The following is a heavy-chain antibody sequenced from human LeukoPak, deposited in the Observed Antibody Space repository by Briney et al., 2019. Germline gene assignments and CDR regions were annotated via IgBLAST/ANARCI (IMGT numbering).Heavy chain of an antibody. J-gene: IGHJ4*02. CDR1: GFTFSSYG. CDR2: ISGSGGKT. Sequence: GGSLRLSCVASGFTFSSYGMSWVRQAPGKGLEWVSAISGSGGKTYNADSVKGRFTISRDNSRKTLYLQMNSLRAEDTAVYYCAKDCGSYQFDSWGQGTLVTVSS. V-gene: IGHV3-23*01. D-gene: IGHD1-26*01. CDR3: AKDCGSYQFDS.